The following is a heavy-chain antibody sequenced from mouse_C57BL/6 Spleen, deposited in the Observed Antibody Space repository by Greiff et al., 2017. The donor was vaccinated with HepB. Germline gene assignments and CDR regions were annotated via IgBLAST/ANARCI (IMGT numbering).Heavy chain of an antibody. J-gene: IGHJ1*03. D-gene: IGHD1-1*01. CDR1: GYTFTDYY. Sequence: EVQLQQSGPELVKPGASVKISCKASGYTFTDYYMNWVKQSHGKSLEWIGDINPNNGGTSYNQKFKGKATLTVDKSSSTAYMELRSLTSEDSAVYYCARGNYYGSQFFHWYFDVWGTGTTVTVSS. CDR3: ARGNYYGSQFFHWYFDV. V-gene: IGHV1-26*01. CDR2: INPNNGGT.